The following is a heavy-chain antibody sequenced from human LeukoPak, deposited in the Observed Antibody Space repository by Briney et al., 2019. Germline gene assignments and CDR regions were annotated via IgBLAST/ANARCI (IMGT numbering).Heavy chain of an antibody. Sequence: SVKVSCKASGGTFSSYAISWVRQAPGQGLEWMGRIIPIFGTANYAQKFQGRVTITTDESTSTAYMELSSLRSEDTAVYYCARETQQHYYYYYMDVWGKGTTVTVSS. CDR1: GGTFSSYA. D-gene: IGHD6-13*01. CDR2: IIPIFGTA. CDR3: ARETQQHYYYYYMDV. J-gene: IGHJ6*03. V-gene: IGHV1-69*05.